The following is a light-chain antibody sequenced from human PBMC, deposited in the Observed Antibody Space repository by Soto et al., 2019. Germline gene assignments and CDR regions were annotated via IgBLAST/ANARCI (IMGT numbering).Light chain of an antibody. CDR3: QQDYNLPRA. CDR1: QSVSSSY. CDR2: GAS. J-gene: IGKJ1*01. Sequence: PEERVTLSCRASQSVSSSYLTWYQQKPGQAPRLLIYGASTRATSIPARFSGSGSGTDFTLTISSLQPEDFAVYYCQQDYNLPRAFGQGTKVDI. V-gene: IGKV3D-7*01.